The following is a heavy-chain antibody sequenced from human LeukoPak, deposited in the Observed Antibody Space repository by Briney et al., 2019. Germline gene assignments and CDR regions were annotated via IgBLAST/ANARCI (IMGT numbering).Heavy chain of an antibody. J-gene: IGHJ4*02. Sequence: SETLSLTCTVSGYSISSSHYWSWIRQPPGKGLEWIGYIYNSGTTNYNPSLESRVTISVDTSRNQFSLKLSSVTAADTAVYYCARNNWNDDLYFDYWGQGTLVTVSS. D-gene: IGHD1-20*01. CDR3: ARNNWNDDLYFDY. CDR1: GYSISSSHY. CDR2: IYNSGTT. V-gene: IGHV4-59*11.